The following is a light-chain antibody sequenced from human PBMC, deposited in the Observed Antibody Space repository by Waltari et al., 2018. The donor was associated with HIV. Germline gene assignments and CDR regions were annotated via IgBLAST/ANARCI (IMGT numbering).Light chain of an antibody. V-gene: IGKV3-15*01. Sequence: EILMTQSPATLSVSPGERATLSCRASQSINNNLAWYQHKPGQAPRLLIYGASTGATGVPARFSGSGSGTEFTLTISSLQSEDFAVYYCQQYNNWPGITFGPGTKVDIK. J-gene: IGKJ3*01. CDR3: QQYNNWPGIT. CDR1: QSINNN. CDR2: GAS.